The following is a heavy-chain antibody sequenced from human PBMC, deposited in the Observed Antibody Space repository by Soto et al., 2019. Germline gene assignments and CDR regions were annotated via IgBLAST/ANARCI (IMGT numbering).Heavy chain of an antibody. Sequence: QEQLQESGPGLVKPSETLSLTCSVSGGSISNYHRRWIRQPPGKGLEWIGYISYTGSTNYSPALKSRVTMLLATSKKQFSLKLSSVTAADTAVYYCARVAADAYWSGYDDYWGQGTLVTVSS. CDR3: ARVAADAYWSGYDDY. D-gene: IGHD3-3*01. V-gene: IGHV4-59*01. CDR1: GGSISNYH. CDR2: ISYTGST. J-gene: IGHJ4*02.